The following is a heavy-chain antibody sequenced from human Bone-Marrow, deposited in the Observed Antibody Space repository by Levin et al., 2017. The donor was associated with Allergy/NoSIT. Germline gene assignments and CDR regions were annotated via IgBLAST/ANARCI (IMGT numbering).Heavy chain of an antibody. V-gene: IGHV3-30-3*01. J-gene: IGHJ5*02. Sequence: AGGSLRLSCAASGFTFTTYTMHWVRQAPGKGLDWVALIAHDGSKEYYADSVKGRFTISRDDSKNTLYLQMNSLRVEDTASYYCARATVTEGGWFDPWGQGTLVTVSS. CDR1: GFTFTTYT. CDR2: IAHDGSKE. CDR3: ARATVTEGGWFDP. D-gene: IGHD4-17*01.